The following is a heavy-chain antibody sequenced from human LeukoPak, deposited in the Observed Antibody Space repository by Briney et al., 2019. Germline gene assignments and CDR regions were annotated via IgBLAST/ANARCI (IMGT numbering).Heavy chain of an antibody. V-gene: IGHV1-18*01. CDR2: ISAYNGNT. J-gene: IGHJ4*02. D-gene: IGHD6-19*01. Sequence: ASVKLSCKASGYTFTSYGISWVRQAPGQGLEWMGWISAYNGNTNYAQMLQGRVTMTTDTSTSTAYMELRSLRSDDTAVYYCARVPPGIAVAGTGYYFDYWGQGTLVTVSS. CDR1: GYTFTSYG. CDR3: ARVPPGIAVAGTGYYFDY.